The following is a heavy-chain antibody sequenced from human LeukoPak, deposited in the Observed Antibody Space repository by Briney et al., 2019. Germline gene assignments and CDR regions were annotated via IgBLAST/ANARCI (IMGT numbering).Heavy chain of an antibody. Sequence: GGSLRLSCAASGFTFDDYAMHWVRQAPGKGLEWVSGISGSGGSTYYADSVKGRFTISRDNSKNTVYLQMNSLRAEDTAVYYCAKDLLGGYFDYWGQGTLVTVSS. D-gene: IGHD7-27*01. V-gene: IGHV3-23*01. CDR2: ISGSGGST. J-gene: IGHJ4*02. CDR3: AKDLLGGYFDY. CDR1: GFTFDDYA.